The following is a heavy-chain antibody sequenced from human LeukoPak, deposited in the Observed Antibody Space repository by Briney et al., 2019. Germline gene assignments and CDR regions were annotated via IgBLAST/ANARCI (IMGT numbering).Heavy chain of an antibody. CDR1: GGTFSSYA. CDR2: IIPIFGTA. J-gene: IGHJ6*02. Sequence: GSSVKVSCKASGGTFSSYAISWVRQAPGQGLEWMGGIIPIFGTANYAQKFQGRVTITADESTSTAYMELSSLRSEDTAVYYCARGFGVVINDKNYYYYYGMDVWGQGTTVTASS. D-gene: IGHD3-3*01. CDR3: ARGFGVVINDKNYYYYYGMDV. V-gene: IGHV1-69*01.